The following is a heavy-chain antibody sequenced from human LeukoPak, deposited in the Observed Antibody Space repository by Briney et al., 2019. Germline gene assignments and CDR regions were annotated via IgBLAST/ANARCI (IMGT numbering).Heavy chain of an antibody. CDR2: INPGGSGR. CDR3: ARDGEGCSKGVCSLFRY. CDR1: GFSFTSYW. Sequence: PGGSLRLSCAASGFSFTSYWMTWVRQAPGKGLEWVANINPGGSGRNYVDSVKGRFTISRDSAKNSLYQQMNSLRAEDTAVYYCARDGEGCSKGVCSLFRYWGQGSLVTVSS. D-gene: IGHD2-8*01. V-gene: IGHV3-7*01. J-gene: IGHJ4*02.